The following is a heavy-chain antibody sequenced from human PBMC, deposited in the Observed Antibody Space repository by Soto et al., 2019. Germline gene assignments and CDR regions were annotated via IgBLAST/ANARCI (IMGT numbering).Heavy chain of an antibody. CDR3: ARRIASAGTCWFDP. CDR1: GYTFINYD. V-gene: IGHV1-8*01. J-gene: IGHJ5*02. Sequence: QVQLVQSGAEVKKPGASVKVSCKASGYTFINYDINWVRQATGQGLEWMGWMNPNGGRTGYAQKFQGRVTMTRNTAITTAYMELSGLRFEDTAVYYCARRIASAGTCWFDPWGQGTLVTVSS. D-gene: IGHD6-13*01. CDR2: MNPNGGRT.